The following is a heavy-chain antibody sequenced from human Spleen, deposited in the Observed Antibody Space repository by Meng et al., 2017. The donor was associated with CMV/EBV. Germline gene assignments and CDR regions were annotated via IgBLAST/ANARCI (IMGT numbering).Heavy chain of an antibody. D-gene: IGHD4-23*01. CDR3: AKVWSTVVTGYFDY. CDR2: MRYDGASK. CDR1: GFIFSSYS. Sequence: GGSLRLSCAASGFIFSSYSMNWVRQAPGKGLEWVAFMRYDGASKYYADSVKGRFTISRDNSKNTLYLQMNSLRAEDTAVYYCAKVWSTVVTGYFDYWGQGTLVTVSS. J-gene: IGHJ4*02. V-gene: IGHV3-30*02.